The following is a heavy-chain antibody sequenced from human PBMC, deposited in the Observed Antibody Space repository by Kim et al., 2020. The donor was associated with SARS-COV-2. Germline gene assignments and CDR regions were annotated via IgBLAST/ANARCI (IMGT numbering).Heavy chain of an antibody. CDR2: IYYSGST. J-gene: IGHJ4*02. D-gene: IGHD2-15*01. V-gene: IGHV4-59*01. Sequence: SETLSLTCTVSGGSISSYYWSWIRQPPGKGLEWIGYIYYSGSTNYNPSLKSRVTISVDTSKNQFSLKLSSVTAADTAVYYCARSRTVAKHRYFDYWGQGTLVTVSS. CDR1: GGSISSYY. CDR3: ARSRTVAKHRYFDY.